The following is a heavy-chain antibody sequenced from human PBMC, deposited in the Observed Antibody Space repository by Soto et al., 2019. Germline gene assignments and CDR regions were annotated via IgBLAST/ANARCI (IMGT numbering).Heavy chain of an antibody. CDR3: ARACSSTSCYDVFDY. J-gene: IGHJ4*02. Sequence: QVQLQESGPGLVKPSETLSLTCTVSGGSISSSYWSWIRQPAGKGLEWIGRIYASGSTNYNPSLKRRVTMSVDTSKNQFSLKLRSVTAADTAVYYCARACSSTSCYDVFDYWGQGTLVTVSS. CDR1: GGSISSSY. V-gene: IGHV4-4*07. CDR2: IYASGST. D-gene: IGHD2-2*01.